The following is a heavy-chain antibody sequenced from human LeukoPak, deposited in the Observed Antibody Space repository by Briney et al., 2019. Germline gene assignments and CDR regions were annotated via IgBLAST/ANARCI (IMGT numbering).Heavy chain of an antibody. CDR1: GFTLSSYQ. J-gene: IGHJ2*01. Sequence: GGSLRLSCVASGFTLSSYQMNWVRQAPGKGLDWVSSISGSDSTVYYADSVRGRSTISRDSAKNSMYLQMRSLRVEDGALYYCARRFDLWGRGTLVTVAS. CDR3: ARRFDL. V-gene: IGHV3-48*03. CDR2: ISGSDSTV.